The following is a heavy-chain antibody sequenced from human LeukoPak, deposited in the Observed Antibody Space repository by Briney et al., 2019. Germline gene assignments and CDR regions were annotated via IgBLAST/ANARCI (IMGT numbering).Heavy chain of an antibody. Sequence: GGSLRLSCAASGFTFSTFAMTWVRQAPGKGLEWVSSITGTHYTTYNTDSVMGRFTISRDNSKNTLYLQMNSLRADDTAVYYCTKDPNGDYVGAFDPWGQGTLVTVSS. V-gene: IGHV3-23*01. D-gene: IGHD4-17*01. J-gene: IGHJ5*02. CDR2: ITGTHYTT. CDR3: TKDPNGDYVGAFDP. CDR1: GFTFSTFA.